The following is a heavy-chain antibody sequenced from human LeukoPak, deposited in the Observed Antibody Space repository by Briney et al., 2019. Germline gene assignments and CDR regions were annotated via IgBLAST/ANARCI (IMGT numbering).Heavy chain of an antibody. CDR3: ARQNAYYYDSSGYPEHAFDI. D-gene: IGHD3-22*01. V-gene: IGHV1-69*02. Sequence: SVKVSCKASGGTFSSYTISWVRQAPGQGLEWMGRIIPILGIANYTQKFQGRVTITADKSTSTAYMELSSLRSEDTAVYYCARQNAYYYDSSGYPEHAFDIWGQGTMVTVSS. CDR2: IIPILGIA. J-gene: IGHJ3*02. CDR1: GGTFSSYT.